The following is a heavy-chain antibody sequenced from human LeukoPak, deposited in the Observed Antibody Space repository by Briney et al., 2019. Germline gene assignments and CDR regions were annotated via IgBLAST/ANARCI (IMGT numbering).Heavy chain of an antibody. J-gene: IGHJ5*02. CDR3: ARHRSAVNILTGQRFDP. CDR2: INHSGST. D-gene: IGHD3-9*01. Sequence: SETLSLTCTVSGYSISSGYYWSWIRQPPGKGLEWIGEINHSGSTNYNPSLKSRVTISVDTSKNQFSLKLSSVTAADTAVYYCARHRSAVNILTGQRFDPWGQGTLVTVSS. V-gene: IGHV4-38-2*02. CDR1: GYSISSGYY.